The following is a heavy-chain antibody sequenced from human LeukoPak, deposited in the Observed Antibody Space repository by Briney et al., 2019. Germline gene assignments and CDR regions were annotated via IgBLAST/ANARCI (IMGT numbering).Heavy chain of an antibody. V-gene: IGHV3-11*06. D-gene: IGHD6-19*01. J-gene: IGHJ4*02. CDR2: ISSSSSYT. CDR3: AKDMDSSGCDY. Sequence: GGSLRLSCAASGFTFSDYYMSWIRQAPGKGLEWVSYISSSSSYTNYADSVKGRFTISRDNAKNSLYLQMNSLRAEDTAVYYCAKDMDSSGCDYWGQGTLVTVSS. CDR1: GFTFSDYY.